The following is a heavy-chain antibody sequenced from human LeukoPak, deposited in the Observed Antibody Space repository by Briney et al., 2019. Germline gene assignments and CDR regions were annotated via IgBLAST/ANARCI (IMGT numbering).Heavy chain of an antibody. V-gene: IGHV1-18*01. CDR3: ARHNYDKRAFDI. D-gene: IGHD3-22*01. CDR1: GYTFTSYG. CDR2: ISAYNGNT. Sequence: ASVKVSCNASGYTFTSYGISWVRQPPGQGLEWMGWISAYNGNTNYAQKLQGRVTMTTDTSTGTAYMELRSLRSDDTAVYYCARHNYDKRAFDIWGQGTMVTVSS. J-gene: IGHJ3*02.